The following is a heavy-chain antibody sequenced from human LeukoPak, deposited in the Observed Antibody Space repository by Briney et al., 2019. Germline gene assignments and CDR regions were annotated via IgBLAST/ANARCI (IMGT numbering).Heavy chain of an antibody. V-gene: IGHV4-39*01. CDR2: IYYSGST. CDR3: ARNNTLMMCHRGREDKGFDY. CDR1: GGSISSGSYY. D-gene: IGHD2-8*01. J-gene: IGHJ4*02. Sequence: SETLSLTCTVSGGSISSGSYYWGWIRQPPGKGLEWIGSIYYSGSTHYNPFRKSRVTISVDTPKNEFSLKLSSVTAADTAVYYCARNNTLMMCHRGREDKGFDYWGRGSLVTVCS.